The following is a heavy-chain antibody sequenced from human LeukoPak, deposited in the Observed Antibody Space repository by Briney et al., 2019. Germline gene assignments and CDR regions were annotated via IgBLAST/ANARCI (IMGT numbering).Heavy chain of an antibody. Sequence: ASVKVSCKASGYTFTTYAMHWVRQAPGQRLEWMGWINTGNGNTKYSQRFQGRVTITRDASASTAYMDLSSLRSEDTAVYYCARAPGSGSYSAFDYWAREPWSPSPQ. CDR2: INTGNGNT. CDR3: ARAPGSGSYSAFDY. J-gene: IGHJ4*02. D-gene: IGHD1-26*01. CDR1: GYTFTTYA. V-gene: IGHV1-3*04.